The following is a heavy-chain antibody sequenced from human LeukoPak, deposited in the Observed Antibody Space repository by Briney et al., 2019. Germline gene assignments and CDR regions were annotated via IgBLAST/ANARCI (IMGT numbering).Heavy chain of an antibody. CDR3: ARDPGDSSGYYAFHSYAY. Sequence: GGSLRLSCAASGFTFSSYSMNWVRQAPGKGLEWVSSISSSSSYIYYADSVKGRFTISRDNAKNSLYLQMNSLRAEDTAVYYCARDPGDSSGYYAFHSYAYWGQGTLVTVSS. CDR1: GFTFSSYS. V-gene: IGHV3-21*01. J-gene: IGHJ4*02. D-gene: IGHD3-22*01. CDR2: ISSSSSYI.